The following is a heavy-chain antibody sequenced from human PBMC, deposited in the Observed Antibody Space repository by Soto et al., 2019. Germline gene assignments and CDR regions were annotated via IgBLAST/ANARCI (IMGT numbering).Heavy chain of an antibody. CDR3: VKDGEAASPGWFDT. CDR1: VFPFEDFA. CDR2: NRWNGEAV. J-gene: IGHJ5*02. Sequence: PLRLSCSASVFPFEDFAMHWVRRVPGKGLEWVAGNRWNGEAVGYAASVKGRCTSSRDNAKKLLFLQMNSLRVDDTALYYCVKDGEAASPGWFDTWGQGTQVTVS. V-gene: IGHV3-9*01. D-gene: IGHD6-6*01.